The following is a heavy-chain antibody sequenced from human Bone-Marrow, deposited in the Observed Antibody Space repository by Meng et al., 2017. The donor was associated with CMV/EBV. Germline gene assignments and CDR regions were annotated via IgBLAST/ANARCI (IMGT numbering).Heavy chain of an antibody. V-gene: IGHV1-69*05. D-gene: IGHD2-2*01. CDR3: AREAVVVPAYYYYYGMDV. CDR1: GGTFSSYA. CDR2: IIPIFGTA. Sequence: SVKVSCKASGGTFSSYAISWVRQAPGQGLEWMGGIIPIFGTANYAQKFQGRVTITTDESTSTAYMELSSLRSEDTAVYECAREAVVVPAYYYYYGMDVWGQGTTVTVSS. J-gene: IGHJ6*02.